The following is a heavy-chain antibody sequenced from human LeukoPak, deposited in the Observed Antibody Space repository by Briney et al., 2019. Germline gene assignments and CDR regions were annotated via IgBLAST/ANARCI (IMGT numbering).Heavy chain of an antibody. J-gene: IGHJ6*02. V-gene: IGHV3-30-3*02. Sequence: GRSLRLSCAASGFTFSSYAMHWVRQAPGKGLEWVAVISYDGSNKYYADSVKGRFTVSRDNSKNTLYLQMNSLRTEDTAVYYCAKTSNYYDTYGMDVWGQGTAVGVS. CDR2: ISYDGSNK. CDR3: AKTSNYYDTYGMDV. CDR1: GFTFSSYA. D-gene: IGHD3-22*01.